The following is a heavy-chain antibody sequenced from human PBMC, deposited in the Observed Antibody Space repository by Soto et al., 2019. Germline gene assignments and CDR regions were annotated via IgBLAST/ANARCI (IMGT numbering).Heavy chain of an antibody. D-gene: IGHD2-15*01. V-gene: IGHV5-51*01. CDR1: GYSFTSYW. Sequence: PGESLKISCKGSGYSFTSYWIGWVRQMPGKGLEWMGIIYPGDSDTRYSLSFQGQVTISADKSISTAYLQWSSLKASDTAMYYCARKELSCSGGSCYPTHVAYWGQGTLVTVSS. CDR2: IYPGDSDT. CDR3: ARKELSCSGGSCYPTHVAY. J-gene: IGHJ4*02.